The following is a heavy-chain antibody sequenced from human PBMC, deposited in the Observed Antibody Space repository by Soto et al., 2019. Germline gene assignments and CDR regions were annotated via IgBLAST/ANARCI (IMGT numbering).Heavy chain of an antibody. D-gene: IGHD1-20*01. CDR1: GFTFSSYG. CDR2: IWYDGSNK. V-gene: IGHV3-33*01. CDR3: ARDYAITGTTLDY. Sequence: GGSLRLSCAASGFTFSSYGMHWVRQAPGKGLEWVAVIWYDGSNKYYADSVKGRFTISRDNSKNTLYLQMNSLRAEDTAVYYCARDYAITGTTLDYWGQGTLVTVSS. J-gene: IGHJ4*02.